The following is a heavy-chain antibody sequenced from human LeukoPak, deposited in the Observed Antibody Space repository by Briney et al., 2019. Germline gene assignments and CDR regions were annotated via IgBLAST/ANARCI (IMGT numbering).Heavy chain of an antibody. CDR2: ISSSSSYI. V-gene: IGHV3-21*01. CDR3: ARDPTLDYYGSGRPSTPPSFDY. CDR1: GFTFSSYS. Sequence: GGSLRLPCAASGFTFSSYSMNWVRQAPGKGLEWVSSISSSSSYIYYADSVKGRFTISRDNAKNSLYLQMNSLRAEDTAVYYCARDPTLDYYGSGRPSTPPSFDYWGQGTLVTVSS. D-gene: IGHD3-10*01. J-gene: IGHJ4*02.